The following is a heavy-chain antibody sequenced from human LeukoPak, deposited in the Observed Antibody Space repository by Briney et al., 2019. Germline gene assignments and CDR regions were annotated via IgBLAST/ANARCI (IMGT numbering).Heavy chain of an antibody. V-gene: IGHV4-4*02. D-gene: IGHD1-26*01. CDR1: GGSISSTNW. CDR2: ISLRGLT. J-gene: IGHJ4*02. Sequence: SGTLSLTCGVSGGSISSTNWWSWVRQPPGQGLEWIGEISLRGLTNYNPSLKSRVTMSLDKSKNLLSLNLTSVTAADTAVYYCSGESGAFCPFGYWGQGTLVTVSS. CDR3: SGESGAFCPFGY.